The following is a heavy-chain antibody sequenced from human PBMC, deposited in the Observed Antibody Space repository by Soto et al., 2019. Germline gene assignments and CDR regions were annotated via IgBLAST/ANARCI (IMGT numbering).Heavy chain of an antibody. V-gene: IGHV1-69*01. CDR1: GGTFTTYT. Sequence: QVQLVQSGPEVKKPGSSVKVSCKSSGGTFTTYTFSWVRQAPGQGLEWMAGIIPIFGASKSAQKYQDRVAITTDESTRTIYMELSSLRSDDTAVYYCARDGDGNSLAYGGQGTLVTVSS. CDR2: IIPIFGAS. J-gene: IGHJ4*02. CDR3: ARDGDGNSLAY. D-gene: IGHD7-27*01.